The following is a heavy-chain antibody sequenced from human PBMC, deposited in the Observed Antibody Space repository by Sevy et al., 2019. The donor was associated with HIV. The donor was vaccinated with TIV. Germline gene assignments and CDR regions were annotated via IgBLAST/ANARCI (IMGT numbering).Heavy chain of an antibody. D-gene: IGHD3-3*02. CDR2: ISSGSRII. J-gene: IGHJ4*02. CDR1: GFTFSWES. CDR3: ASKSSVVGYFDY. Sequence: GGSLRLSCVASGFTFSWESMNWVRQAPGKGLEWLSYISSGSRIIYYADSVKGRFTISRDNAKNSLYLQMNSLRAEDTAVYYCASKSSVVGYFDYWGQGSLVTVSS. V-gene: IGHV3-48*01.